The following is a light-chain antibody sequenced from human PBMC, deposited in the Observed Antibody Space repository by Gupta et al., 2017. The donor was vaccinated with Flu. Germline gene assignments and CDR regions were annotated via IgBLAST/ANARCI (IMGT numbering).Light chain of an antibody. CDR3: SSFAGNSYV. CDR2: EVN. CDR1: SSDVGGYDY. Sequence: QSALTQPPSASGSPGQSVTISCTGTSSDVGGYDYVSWYQHHPGKAPKVMIYEVNKRPSGVPDRFSGSKSVNSASLTVSGLQAEDEADYYCSSFAGNSYVFGTGTKVTVL. J-gene: IGLJ1*01. V-gene: IGLV2-8*01.